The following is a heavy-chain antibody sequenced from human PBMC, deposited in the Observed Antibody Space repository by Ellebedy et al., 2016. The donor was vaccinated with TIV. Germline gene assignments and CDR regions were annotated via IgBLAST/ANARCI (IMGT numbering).Heavy chain of an antibody. Sequence: GESLKISCKGSGYSFISYWIGRVRQMPGKGLEWVGYIYPGDSDTRSSPSFQGQVTISVDKSISTAYLQWSSLKASDTAIYYCARGDRGSGWYWDKWGQGTLVTVSS. CDR1: GYSFISYW. CDR3: ARGDRGSGWYWDK. CDR2: IYPGDSDT. J-gene: IGHJ4*02. V-gene: IGHV5-51*01. D-gene: IGHD6-19*01.